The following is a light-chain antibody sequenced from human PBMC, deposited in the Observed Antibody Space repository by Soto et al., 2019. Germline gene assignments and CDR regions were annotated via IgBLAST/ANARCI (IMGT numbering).Light chain of an antibody. CDR1: QSVSSS. CDR3: QQYNNWPPLT. CDR2: DAS. Sequence: EIVMTQSPATLSVSPGDRATLSCRASQSVSSSLAWYQQIPGQAPRLLIYDASPRATGIPARFGGSGSGTEFTLTISSLLSEDFAVYYCQQYNNWPPLTFGGGTKVELK. J-gene: IGKJ4*01. V-gene: IGKV3-15*01.